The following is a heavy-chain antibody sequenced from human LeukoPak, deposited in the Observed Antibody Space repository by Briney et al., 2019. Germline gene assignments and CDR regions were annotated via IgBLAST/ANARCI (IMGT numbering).Heavy chain of an antibody. D-gene: IGHD4-17*01. CDR1: GDTFTSYY. J-gene: IGHJ4*02. CDR2: INPSGGST. Sequence: ASVKVSCKASGDTFTSYYMHWVRQAPGQGLEWMGIINPSGGSTSYAQKFQGRVTMTRDTSTSTAYMELRSLRSDDTAVYYCAGVHYGDALDYWGQGTLVTVSS. CDR3: AGVHYGDALDY. V-gene: IGHV1-46*01.